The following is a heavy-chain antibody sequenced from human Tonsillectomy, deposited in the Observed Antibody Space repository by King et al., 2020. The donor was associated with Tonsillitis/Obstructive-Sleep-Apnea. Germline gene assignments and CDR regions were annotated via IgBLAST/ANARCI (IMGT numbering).Heavy chain of an antibody. CDR2: IYYSGST. Sequence: VQLQESGPGLVKPSETLSLTCTVSGGSISDYYWTWIRQPPGKGLEWIGNIYYSGSTNYNPSLRSRVTISVDRSKSHFSLNLISLTPADTAVYYCARGPQWLVPTPYSMDVGGKGTTVT. CDR1: GGSISDYY. J-gene: IGHJ6*03. V-gene: IGHV4-59*01. CDR3: ARGPQWLVPTPYSMDV. D-gene: IGHD6-19*01.